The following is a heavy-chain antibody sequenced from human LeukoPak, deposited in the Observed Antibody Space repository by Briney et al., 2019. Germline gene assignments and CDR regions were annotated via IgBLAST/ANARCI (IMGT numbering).Heavy chain of an antibody. CDR1: RFTFSRFW. V-gene: IGHV3-7*01. Sequence: GGSLRLSCSASRFTFSRFWMSWVRQAPGKGLEYVALIKQGGSEIYHMDSVKGRFTISRDDATNSLYLQMSSLRVEDTALYYCARDRESESDSEGDYWGQGTLVTVSS. J-gene: IGHJ4*02. CDR2: IKQGGSEI. CDR3: ARDRESESDSEGDY. D-gene: IGHD4-11*01.